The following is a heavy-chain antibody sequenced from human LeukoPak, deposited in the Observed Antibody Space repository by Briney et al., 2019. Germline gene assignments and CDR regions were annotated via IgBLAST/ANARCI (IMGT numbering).Heavy chain of an antibody. CDR2: INSDGSST. Sequence: GGSLRLSCAASGFTFSSYSMNWVRQAPGKGLVWVSRINSDGSSTSYADSVKGRFTISRDNAKNTLYLQMNSLRAEDTAVYYCAREKGYDILTGYYPSDYWGQGTLVTVSS. J-gene: IGHJ4*02. CDR3: AREKGYDILTGYYPSDY. V-gene: IGHV3-74*01. CDR1: GFTFSSYS. D-gene: IGHD3-9*01.